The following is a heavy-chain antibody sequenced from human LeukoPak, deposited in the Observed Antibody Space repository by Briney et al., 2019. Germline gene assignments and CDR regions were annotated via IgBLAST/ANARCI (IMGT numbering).Heavy chain of an antibody. J-gene: IGHJ4*02. Sequence: GGSLRLSCAASGFAFSSYGMHWVRQAPGKGLEWVAVIWYDGSNKYYADSVKGRFTISRDNSKNTLYLQMNSLRAEDTAVYYCASLTDALIDYWGQGTLVTVSS. CDR1: GFAFSSYG. V-gene: IGHV3-33*01. CDR2: IWYDGSNK. CDR3: ASLTDALIDY. D-gene: IGHD7-27*01.